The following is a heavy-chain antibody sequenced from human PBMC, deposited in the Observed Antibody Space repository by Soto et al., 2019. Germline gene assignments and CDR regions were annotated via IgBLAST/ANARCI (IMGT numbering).Heavy chain of an antibody. CDR2: IYYSGST. CDR3: ARSRGYADYVFAY. V-gene: IGHV4-31*02. Sequence: PSETLSLTCTVSGGSISSGGYYWSWIRQHPGKGLEWIGYIYYSGSTYYNPSLKSRVIISVDTSKSQFSLKPSSVTAADTAVYYCARSRGYADYVFAYWGQGTLVTVSS. D-gene: IGHD4-17*01. CDR1: GGSISSGGYY. J-gene: IGHJ4*02.